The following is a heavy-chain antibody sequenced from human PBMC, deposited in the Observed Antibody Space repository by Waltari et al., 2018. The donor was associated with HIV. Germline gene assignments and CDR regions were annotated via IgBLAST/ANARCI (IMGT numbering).Heavy chain of an antibody. Sequence: GSLRLSCAASGFTVRTNYMSWVRQAPGKGLEWVSLITDGGTTYYADSVKGRFTISRDTSKNTVHLQMISLRAEDTAVYFCAREYNPVTTTSYYFDYWGQGTLVTVSS. V-gene: IGHV3-66*01. D-gene: IGHD4-17*01. J-gene: IGHJ4*02. CDR1: GFTVRTNY. CDR2: ITDGGTT. CDR3: AREYNPVTTTSYYFDY.